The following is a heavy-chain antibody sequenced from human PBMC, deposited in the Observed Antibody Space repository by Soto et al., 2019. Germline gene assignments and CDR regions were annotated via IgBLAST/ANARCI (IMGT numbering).Heavy chain of an antibody. CDR1: GFTFSSYS. CDR2: ISSSSGYI. CDR3: ARDKGVVVVPAATGGTYYYYGMDV. V-gene: IGHV3-21*01. D-gene: IGHD2-2*01. J-gene: IGHJ6*02. Sequence: EVQLVESGGGLVKPGGSLRLSCAASGFTFSSYSMNWVRQAPGKGLEWVSSISSSSGYIYYADSVKGRFTISRDNAKNSLYLQMNSLRAEDTAVYYCARDKGVVVVPAATGGTYYYYGMDVWGQGTTVTVSS.